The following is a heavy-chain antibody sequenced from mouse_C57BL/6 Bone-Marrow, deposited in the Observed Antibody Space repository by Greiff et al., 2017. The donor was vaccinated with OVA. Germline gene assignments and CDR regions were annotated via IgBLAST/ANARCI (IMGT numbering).Heavy chain of an antibody. CDR2: LWSGGST. CDR3: ARNLYGSSYEFAY. D-gene: IGHD1-1*01. J-gene: IGHJ3*01. Sequence: VKLVESGPGLVQPSQSLSITCTVSGFSLTSYGVHWVRQSPGKGLAWLGVLWSGGSTDYNAAFISRLSISKDNSKSQVFFKMNSLQADDTAIYYCARNLYGSSYEFAYWGQGTLVTVSA. V-gene: IGHV2-2*01. CDR1: GFSLTSYG.